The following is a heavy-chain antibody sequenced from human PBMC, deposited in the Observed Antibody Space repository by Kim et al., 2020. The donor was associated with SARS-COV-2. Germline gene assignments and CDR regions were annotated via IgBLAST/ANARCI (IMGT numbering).Heavy chain of an antibody. J-gene: IGHJ6*02. CDR1: GDTFSRFF. Sequence: ASVKVSCKASGDTFSRFFITWVRQAPGHGPEWMGWISVYNGETKYAENFQGRVTLSTDTATSTVYMEMRSLRSDDTAVYYCARGPLAVIPTAKMGMDVWG. V-gene: IGHV1-18*04. CDR3: ARGPLAVIPTAKMGMDV. D-gene: IGHD1-1*01. CDR2: ISVYNGET.